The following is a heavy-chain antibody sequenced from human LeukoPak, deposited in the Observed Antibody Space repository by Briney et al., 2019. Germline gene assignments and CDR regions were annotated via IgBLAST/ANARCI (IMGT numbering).Heavy chain of an antibody. Sequence: GGSLRLSCAASGFTFSSYWMSWVRQAPGKGLEWVANIKEDAGEIYYVDSVKGRFTISRDNAKNSLYLQMNSLRAEDTAVYYCARGGSSWYYFDYWGQGTLVTVSS. CDR1: GFTFSSYW. CDR3: ARGGSSWYYFDY. J-gene: IGHJ4*02. D-gene: IGHD6-13*01. CDR2: IKEDAGEI. V-gene: IGHV3-7*01.